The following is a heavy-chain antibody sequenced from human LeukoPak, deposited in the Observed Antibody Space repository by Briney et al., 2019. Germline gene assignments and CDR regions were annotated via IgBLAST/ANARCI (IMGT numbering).Heavy chain of an antibody. J-gene: IGHJ4*02. CDR3: ASRKLGNDY. CDR2: IYHSGST. V-gene: IGHV4-4*02. CDR1: GFTFSSNGM. Sequence: GSLRLSCAASGFTFSSNGMSWVRQPPGKGLEWIGEIYHSGSTNYNPSLKSRVTISVDKSKNQFSLKLSSVTAADTAVYYCASRKLGNDYWGQGTLVTVSS. D-gene: IGHD7-27*01.